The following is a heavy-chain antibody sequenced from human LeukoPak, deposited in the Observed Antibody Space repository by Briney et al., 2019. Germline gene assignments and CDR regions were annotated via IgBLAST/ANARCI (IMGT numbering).Heavy chain of an antibody. CDR2: ISAYNGNT. D-gene: IGHD3-22*01. V-gene: IGHV1-18*01. J-gene: IGHJ4*02. CDR3: ARAQSGFGPIVGNFDY. CDR1: GYTFTSYG. Sequence: ASVKVSCKASGYTFTSYGISWVRQAPGQGLEWMGWISAYNGNTNYAQKLQGRVTMTTDTSTSTAYMELRSLRSDDTAVYYCARAQSGFGPIVGNFDYWGQGTLVTVSS.